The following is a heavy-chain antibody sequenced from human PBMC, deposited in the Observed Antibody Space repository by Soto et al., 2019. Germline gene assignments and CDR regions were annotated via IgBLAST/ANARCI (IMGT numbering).Heavy chain of an antibody. CDR3: ARDGRIVVVPAGRDYYYYGMDV. D-gene: IGHD2-2*01. CDR1: GYTFTSYG. Sequence: ASVKVSCKASGYTFTSYGISWVRQAPGQGLEWMGWISAYNGNTNYAQKLQGRVTMTTDTSTSTAYMELRSLRPDDTAVYYCARDGRIVVVPAGRDYYYYGMDVWGQGTTVTVSS. V-gene: IGHV1-18*04. J-gene: IGHJ6*02. CDR2: ISAYNGNT.